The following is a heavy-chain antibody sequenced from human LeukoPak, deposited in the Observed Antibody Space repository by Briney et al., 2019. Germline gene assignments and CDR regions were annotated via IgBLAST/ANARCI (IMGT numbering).Heavy chain of an antibody. V-gene: IGHV3-48*04. Sequence: GGSLRLSCAASRFSFSTYSMHWVRQAPGKGLEWVSYISSTSSPIFYADSVKGRFTISRDNAKNSLYLQMNSLRVEDTAVYYCARDVGIPYGSGFDYWGQGTLVTVLS. CDR3: ARDVGIPYGSGFDY. D-gene: IGHD3-10*01. CDR2: ISSTSSPI. J-gene: IGHJ4*02. CDR1: RFSFSTYS.